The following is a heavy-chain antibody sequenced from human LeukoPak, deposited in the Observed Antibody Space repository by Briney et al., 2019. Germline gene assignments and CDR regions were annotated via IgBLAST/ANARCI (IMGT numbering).Heavy chain of an antibody. V-gene: IGHV1-69*13. J-gene: IGHJ3*02. CDR2: IIPIFATA. D-gene: IGHD3-10*01. CDR3: AVGVRGSGSYQIWGHAFDI. Sequence: GASVKVSCKASGGTFSNYVINWVRQAPGQGLEWMGGIIPIFATADYAQKFQGRVTITADESTSTAYMEQSSMRSEDTAVYYCAVGVRGSGSYQIWGHAFDIWGQGTMVTVSS. CDR1: GGTFSNYV.